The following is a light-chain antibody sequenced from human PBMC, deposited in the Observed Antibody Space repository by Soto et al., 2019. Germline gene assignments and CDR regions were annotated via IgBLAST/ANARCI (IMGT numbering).Light chain of an antibody. CDR3: CSYAGSNTWV. CDR1: SSDVGRYSL. CDR2: EDH. Sequence: QSFLTQPACVSVSPGQSITISCTGTSSDVGRYSLVSWYQQHPGKAPKLMISEDHKRPSGVSNRFSGSKSGNTASLTISELQTEDEADYYCCSYAGSNTWVFGTGTKVAVL. J-gene: IGLJ1*01. V-gene: IGLV2-23*01.